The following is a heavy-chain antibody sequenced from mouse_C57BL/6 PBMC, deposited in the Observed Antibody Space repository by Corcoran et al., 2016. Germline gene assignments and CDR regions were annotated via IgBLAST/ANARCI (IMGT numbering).Heavy chain of an antibody. CDR1: GYTFTTYG. V-gene: IGHV9-3*01. J-gene: IGHJ2*01. D-gene: IGHD3-2*02. Sequence: QIQLVQSGPELKKPGETAKISCKASGYTFTTYGMSWVKQAPGKGFKWMGWINTYSGVPTYADDFKGRFAFSLETSASTAYLQINNLKNEDTATYFCARTSSGYGYFDYWGQGTTLTVSS. CDR3: ARTSSGYGYFDY. CDR2: INTYSGVP.